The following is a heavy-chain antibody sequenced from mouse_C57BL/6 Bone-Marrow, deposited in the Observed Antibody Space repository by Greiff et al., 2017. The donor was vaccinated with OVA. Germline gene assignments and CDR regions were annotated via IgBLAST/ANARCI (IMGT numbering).Heavy chain of an antibody. CDR3: ARDKGSYYYDSAWFAY. D-gene: IGHD1-1*01. Sequence: EVQVVESGGGLVKPGGSLKLSCAASGFTFSSYAMSWVRPTPEKRLEWVATISDGGSYTYYPDNVKGRFTISRDNANNNLYRQMSHLKSEDTASYYCARDKGSYYYDSAWFAYWGQGTLVTVSA. V-gene: IGHV5-4*01. CDR1: GFTFSSYA. CDR2: ISDGGSYT. J-gene: IGHJ3*01.